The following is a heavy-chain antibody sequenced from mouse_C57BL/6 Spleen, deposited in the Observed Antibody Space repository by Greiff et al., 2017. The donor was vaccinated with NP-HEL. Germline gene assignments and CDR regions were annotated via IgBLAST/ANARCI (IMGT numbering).Heavy chain of an antibody. V-gene: IGHV1-82*01. Sequence: QVQLQQSGPELVKPGASVKISCKASGYAFSSSWINWVKQRPGKGLEWIGRIYPGDGDTNYNAKFKGKDTLSAEKASSTACLQLSSLTSEDSAVYFCANYYGSNLYFDVWGTGTTVTVSS. J-gene: IGHJ1*03. D-gene: IGHD1-1*01. CDR3: ANYYGSNLYFDV. CDR2: IYPGDGDT. CDR1: GYAFSSSW.